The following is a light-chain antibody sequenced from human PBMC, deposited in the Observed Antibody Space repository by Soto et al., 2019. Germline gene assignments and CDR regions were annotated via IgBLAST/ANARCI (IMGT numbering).Light chain of an antibody. V-gene: IGKV3-20*01. J-gene: IGKJ2*01. Sequence: EIVLTQSPGTLSLSPGERATLSCGAIQSVSSASLAWYQQKPGQAPRLLIYDASSRATGIPDRFSGSGSGTDFTLTISRLEPEDCAVYYCQQYGSTPRTFGQGTKLEIK. CDR3: QQYGSTPRT. CDR2: DAS. CDR1: QSVSSAS.